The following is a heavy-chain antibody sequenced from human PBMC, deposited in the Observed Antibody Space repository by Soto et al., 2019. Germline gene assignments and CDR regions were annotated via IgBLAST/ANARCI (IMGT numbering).Heavy chain of an antibody. J-gene: IGHJ4*02. V-gene: IGHV3-21*01. CDR2: ISSSSSYI. D-gene: IGHD3-22*01. CDR1: GFTFSSYS. CDR3: ARGPSITMIVVGQLNY. Sequence: PAWSLRLSCAASGFTFSSYSMNLVRQAPGKGLEWVSSISSSSSYIYYADSVKGRFTISRDNAKNSLYLQMNSLRAEDTAVYYCARGPSITMIVVGQLNYWGQGTLVTVYS.